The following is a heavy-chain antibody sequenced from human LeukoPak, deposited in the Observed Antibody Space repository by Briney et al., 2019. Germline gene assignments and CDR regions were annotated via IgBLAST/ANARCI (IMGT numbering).Heavy chain of an antibody. CDR3: ARMRPYYYYYGMDV. Sequence: GGSLRLSCAASGFAVSSNYMSWVRQAPGKGLEWVSVIYSGGSTCYADSVKGRFTISRDNSKNTLCLQMNSLRAEDTAVYYCARMRPYYYYYGMDVWGQGTTVTVSS. CDR2: IYSGGST. V-gene: IGHV3-53*01. J-gene: IGHJ6*02. CDR1: GFAVSSNY.